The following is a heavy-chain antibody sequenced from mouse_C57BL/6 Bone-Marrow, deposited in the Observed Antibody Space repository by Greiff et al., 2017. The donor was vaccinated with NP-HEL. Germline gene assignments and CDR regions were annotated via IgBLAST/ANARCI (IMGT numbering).Heavy chain of an antibody. CDR2: VYPYNGGT. CDR3: ARGDYYGSSYWFAY. V-gene: IGHV1-36*01. J-gene: IGHJ3*01. Sequence: EVKLVESGPVLVKPGPSVKISCKASGFTFTDYYMHWVKQSHGKSLEWIGLVYPYNGGTSYNQKFKGKATLTVDTSSSTAYMELNSLTSKDSAVYYCARGDYYGSSYWFAYWGQGTLVTVSA. D-gene: IGHD1-1*01. CDR1: GFTFTDYY.